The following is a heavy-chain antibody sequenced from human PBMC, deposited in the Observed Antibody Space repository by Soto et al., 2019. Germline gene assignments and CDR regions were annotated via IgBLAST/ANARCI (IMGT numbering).Heavy chain of an antibody. V-gene: IGHV1-3*01. D-gene: IGHD6-19*01. CDR2: INAGNGNT. CDR3: ARGRKGYSSGWSRGSYFDY. J-gene: IGHJ4*02. Sequence: GASVKVSCKASGYTFTSYAMNWVRQAPGQRLEWMGWINAGNGNTKYSQKFQGRVTITRDTSASTAYMELSSLRSEDTAVYYFARGRKGYSSGWSRGSYFDYWGQGTLVTVSS. CDR1: GYTFTSYA.